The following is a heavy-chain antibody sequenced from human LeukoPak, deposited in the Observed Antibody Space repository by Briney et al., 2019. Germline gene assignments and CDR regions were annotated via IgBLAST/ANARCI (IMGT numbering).Heavy chain of an antibody. CDR2: ISYDGSNK. CDR3: ARVDEQELRPFDY. D-gene: IGHD1-26*01. Sequence: QPGGSLRLSCAASGFTFSSYAMHWVRQAPGKGLEWVAVISYDGSNKYYADSVKGRFTISRDNSKNTLYLQMNSLRAEDTAVYYCARVDEQELRPFDYWGQGTLVTVSS. J-gene: IGHJ4*02. CDR1: GFTFSSYA. V-gene: IGHV3-30-3*01.